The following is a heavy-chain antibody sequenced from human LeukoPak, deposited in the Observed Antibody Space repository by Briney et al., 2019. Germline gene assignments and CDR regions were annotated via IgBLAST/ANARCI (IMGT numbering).Heavy chain of an antibody. V-gene: IGHV4-34*01. Sequence: KPSETLSLTCAVYGGSFSGYYWSWIRQPPEKGLEWIGEINDIGNTNYDPSLRSRVTISVDTSKNQFSLSLTSATAADTAVYFCARLGSVGYYNYQYMDIWGNGTTVTVSS. CDR1: GGSFSGYY. CDR2: INDIGNT. CDR3: ARLGSVGYYNYQYMDI. J-gene: IGHJ6*03. D-gene: IGHD3-10*01.